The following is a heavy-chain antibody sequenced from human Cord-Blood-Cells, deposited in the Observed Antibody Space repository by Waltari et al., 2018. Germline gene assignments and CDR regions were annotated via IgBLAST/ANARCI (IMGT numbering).Heavy chain of an antibody. CDR1: GYTFTSYY. J-gene: IGHJ3*02. CDR3: ARGGRIAARPSAFDI. V-gene: IGHV1-46*01. D-gene: IGHD6-6*01. Sequence: QVQLVQSGAEVKKPGASVKVSCKASGYTFTSYYMHWVRQAPGQGLEWMGIINPSGGSTSYAQKFQGRVTMTRDTSTSTVYMELSSLRSEDTAVYYCARGGRIAARPSAFDIWGQGTMVTVSS. CDR2: INPSGGST.